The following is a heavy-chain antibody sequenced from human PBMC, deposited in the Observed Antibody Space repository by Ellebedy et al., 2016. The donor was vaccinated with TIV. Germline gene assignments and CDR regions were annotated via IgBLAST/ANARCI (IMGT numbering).Heavy chain of an antibody. V-gene: IGHV3-23*01. CDR3: TTSIYGSNWFGDFGS. CDR2: LGEVNGRS. CDR1: GFRFHTYA. J-gene: IGHJ4*03. Sequence: PSDTLSLTCGASGFRFHTYAMTWVRQPPGKGLEWVSALGEVNGRSSYADSVRGRFTISRDTSKNTLFLQMNDLRVEDTAIYYCTTSIYGSNWFGDFGSWGQGTLVSVSS. D-gene: IGHD6-13*01.